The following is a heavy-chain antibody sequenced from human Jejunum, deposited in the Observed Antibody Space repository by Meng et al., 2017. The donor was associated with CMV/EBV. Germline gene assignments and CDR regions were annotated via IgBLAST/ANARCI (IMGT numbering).Heavy chain of an antibody. J-gene: IGHJ3*02. D-gene: IGHD3-10*01. CDR3: AGRGPYGRALHI. CDR2: IIPYLGEP. Sequence: KASGGTFKTYTCNWGRQAPGRGLEWMGGIIPYLGEPTYAQTFQDRVTISADRSSTAYMELRSLMSEDTAVYYCAGRGPYGRALHIWGQGTLVTVSS. V-gene: IGHV1-69*02. CDR1: GGTFKTYT.